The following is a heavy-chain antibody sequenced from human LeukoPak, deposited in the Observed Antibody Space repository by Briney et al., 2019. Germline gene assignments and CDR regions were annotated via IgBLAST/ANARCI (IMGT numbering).Heavy chain of an antibody. V-gene: IGHV4-39*07. J-gene: IGHJ5*02. CDR2: IYYSGST. Sequence: SETLSLTCTVSGGSLSSSSYYWGWIRQPPGTGLEWIGSIYYSGSTYYNPSLKSRVTISVDTSKNQFSLNLTSVTAADTAVYYCARGDAAMPYNWFDPWGQGILVTVSS. CDR1: GGSLSSSSYY. CDR3: ARGDAAMPYNWFDP. D-gene: IGHD5-18*01.